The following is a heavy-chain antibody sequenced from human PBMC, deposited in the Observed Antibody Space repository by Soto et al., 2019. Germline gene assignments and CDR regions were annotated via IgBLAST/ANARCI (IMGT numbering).Heavy chain of an antibody. V-gene: IGHV3-53*01. CDR3: ARDGYSSGWYLGMDV. J-gene: IGHJ6*02. D-gene: IGHD6-19*01. CDR1: GFTVSSNY. Sequence: EVQLVESGGGLIQPGGSLRLSCAASGFTVSSNYMSWGRQAPGKGLEWVSVIYSGGSTYYADSVKGRFTISRDNSKNPLYLQMNSRRAEDTAVYYCARDGYSSGWYLGMDVWGQGTTVTVSS. CDR2: IYSGGST.